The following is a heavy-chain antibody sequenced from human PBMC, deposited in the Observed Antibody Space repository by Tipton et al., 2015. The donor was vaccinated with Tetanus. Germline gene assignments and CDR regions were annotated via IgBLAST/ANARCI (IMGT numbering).Heavy chain of an antibody. CDR3: AGGEFGYGPTYYFGY. V-gene: IGHV3-33*01. CDR2: IWYDGSNK. Sequence: SLRLSCAASGFTFSSYGMHWVRQAPGKGLEWVAVIWYDGSNKYYADSVKGRFTISRDNSKNTLYLQMNSLRAEDTALYYCAGGEFGYGPTYYFGYWGQGTLVTVSS. J-gene: IGHJ4*02. D-gene: IGHD3-10*01. CDR1: GFTFSSYG.